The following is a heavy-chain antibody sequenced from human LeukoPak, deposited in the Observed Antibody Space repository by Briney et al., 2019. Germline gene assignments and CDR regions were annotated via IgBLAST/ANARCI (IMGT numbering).Heavy chain of an antibody. D-gene: IGHD6-13*01. J-gene: IGHJ4*02. CDR3: AKGVAAPGKERVY. CDR2: IRYDGSNK. CDR1: GFTLSSYS. Sequence: PEGSLRLSCAASGFTLSSYSMHWVRQAPGKGLEWVAFIRYDGSNKYYADSVKGRFTISRDNSKNTLYLQMNSLRAEDTAVYYCAKGVAAPGKERVYWGQGTLVTVSS. V-gene: IGHV3-30*02.